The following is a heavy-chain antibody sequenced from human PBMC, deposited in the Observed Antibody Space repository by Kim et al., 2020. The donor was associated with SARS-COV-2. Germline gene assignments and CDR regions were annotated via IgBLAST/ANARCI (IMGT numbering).Heavy chain of an antibody. CDR1: GFTFSSYD. V-gene: IGHV3-30*18. CDR3: VKTGGRGENHFDF. J-gene: IGHJ4*02. Sequence: GRSLKISCAASGFTFSSYDMEWVRQAPGKGLEWVAVISYDGSHKYYADSVKGRFTISRDNSKHTLGLQMNSLRPEDTAIYYCVKTGGRGENHFDFWGQGTLVTVSS. CDR2: ISYDGSHK. D-gene: IGHD3-10*01.